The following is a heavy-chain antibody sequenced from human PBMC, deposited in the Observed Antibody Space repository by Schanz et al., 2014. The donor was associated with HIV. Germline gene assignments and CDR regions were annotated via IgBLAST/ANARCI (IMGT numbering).Heavy chain of an antibody. Sequence: LQLVESGGGLVQPGGSLKLSCAASGFTFSASAIHWVRQAAGKRLEWVSVISYDGRNKLYADSVKGRFTISRDNSKNTMYLKMNSLRVDDTAVYYCAKDRNYYDNRYLGKGNYYYYYGMDVWGQGTTVTVSS. CDR2: ISYDGRNK. CDR1: GFTFSASA. D-gene: IGHD3-22*01. J-gene: IGHJ6*02. CDR3: AKDRNYYDNRYLGKGNYYYYYGMDV. V-gene: IGHV3-30*18.